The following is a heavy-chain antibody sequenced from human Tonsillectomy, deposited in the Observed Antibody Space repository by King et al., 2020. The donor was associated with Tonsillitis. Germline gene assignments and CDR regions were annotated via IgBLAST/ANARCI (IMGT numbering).Heavy chain of an antibody. Sequence: VQLVESGGGLVQPGGSLRLSCAASGFTLSTYAMSWVRQAPGKGLEWVSSISGRDGITYYADSVKGRFIISRDNCKNTVDLQMNSLRAEARAVYYCAKDLGMSGVGATLGDWGQGTLVTVSS. CDR2: ISGRDGIT. J-gene: IGHJ4*02. CDR3: AKDLGMSGVGATLGD. V-gene: IGHV3-23*04. D-gene: IGHD1-26*01. CDR1: GFTLSTYA.